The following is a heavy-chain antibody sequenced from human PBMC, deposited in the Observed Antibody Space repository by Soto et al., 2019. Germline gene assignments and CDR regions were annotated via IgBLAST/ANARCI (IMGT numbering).Heavy chain of an antibody. CDR2: IIPIFGTA. D-gene: IGHD1-26*01. Sequence: SGKVSCKASVWSDSRYAISWGRQAPGQGLEWMGGIIPIFGTANYAQKFQGRVTITADESTSTVYMELSSLRSEDTAVYYCARDTQPAVGRCPHCFDYWGQGTLVTVSS. J-gene: IGHJ4*02. CDR3: ARDTQPAVGRCPHCFDY. V-gene: IGHV1-69*01. CDR1: VWSDSRYA.